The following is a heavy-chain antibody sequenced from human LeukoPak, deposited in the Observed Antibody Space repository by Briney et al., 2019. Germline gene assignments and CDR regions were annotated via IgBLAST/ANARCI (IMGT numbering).Heavy chain of an antibody. D-gene: IGHD4-17*01. V-gene: IGHV3-23*01. CDR2: ISGSGGST. Sequence: GGTLRLSCAASRFTFSSYGMSWVRQAPGKGLEWVSAISGSGGSTYYADSVKGRFTISRDNSKNTLYLQMNSLRAEDTAVYYCARDQSDYGDYDLQYNWFDPWGQGTLVTVSS. CDR1: RFTFSSYG. J-gene: IGHJ5*02. CDR3: ARDQSDYGDYDLQYNWFDP.